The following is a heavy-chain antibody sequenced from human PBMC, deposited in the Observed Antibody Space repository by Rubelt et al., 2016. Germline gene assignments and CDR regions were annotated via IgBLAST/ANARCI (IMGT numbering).Heavy chain of an antibody. J-gene: IGHJ3*02. Sequence: EVQLVESGGGLVQPGGSLRLSCAASGFTFSSYSMNWVRQAPGKGLEWVSYISSSSSTIYYADTVKGRFTHSRDNAKNSLYLQRNSLRAGDTAVYYCIRGGIQVAGIDAFDMWGQGTMVTVSS. CDR3: IRGGIQVAGIDAFDM. D-gene: IGHD6-19*01. CDR2: ISSSSSTI. V-gene: IGHV3-48*01. CDR1: GFTFSSYS.